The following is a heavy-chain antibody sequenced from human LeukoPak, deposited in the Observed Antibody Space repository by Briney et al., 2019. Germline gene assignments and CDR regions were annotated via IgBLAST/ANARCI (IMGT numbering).Heavy chain of an antibody. CDR3: ARFHRRIAARRPPPSGSSDYFHY. Sequence: SETLSRTCAVYGGSFSGYYWSWIRQPPGKGLEWIGEINHSGSTNYNPALTRRDTISVDPSHNQFSLKLSPVPAPDTAVYYCARFHRRIAARRPPPSGSSDYFHYWGQETLVPVSS. D-gene: IGHD6-6*01. V-gene: IGHV4-34*01. J-gene: IGHJ4*02. CDR2: INHSGST. CDR1: GGSFSGYY.